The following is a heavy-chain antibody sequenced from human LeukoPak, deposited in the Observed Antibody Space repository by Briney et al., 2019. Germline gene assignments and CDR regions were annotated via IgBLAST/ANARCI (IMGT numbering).Heavy chain of an antibody. V-gene: IGHV1-3*03. CDR3: ARTIYYGSGSPMGY. CDR1: GYTFTSYA. Sequence: ASVRVSCMASGYTFTSYAMHWVRQAPGQRLEWMGWINAGNGNIKYSQEFQGRVTITRDTSASTAYMELSRLRSEDMAVYYCARTIYYGSGSPMGYWGQGTLVTVSS. CDR2: INAGNGNI. J-gene: IGHJ4*02. D-gene: IGHD3-10*01.